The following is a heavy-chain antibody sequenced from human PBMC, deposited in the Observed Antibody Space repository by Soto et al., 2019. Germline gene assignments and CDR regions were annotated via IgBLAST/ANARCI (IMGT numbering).Heavy chain of an antibody. CDR2: ISGSGGST. J-gene: IGHJ3*02. Sequence: GGSLRLSCAASGFTFSSYAMSWVRQAPGKGLEWVSAISGSGGSTYYADSVKGRFTISRDNSKNTLYLQMNSLRAEDTAVYYRAKDKVAYYDFWSGYSAGAFDIWGQGTMVTVS. CDR3: AKDKVAYYDFWSGYSAGAFDI. V-gene: IGHV3-23*01. D-gene: IGHD3-3*01. CDR1: GFTFSSYA.